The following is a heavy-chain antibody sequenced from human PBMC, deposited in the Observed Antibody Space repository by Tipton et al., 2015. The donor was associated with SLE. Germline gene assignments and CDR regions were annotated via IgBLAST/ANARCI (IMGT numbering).Heavy chain of an antibody. V-gene: IGHV4-59*01. CDR3: ARGLLSTTFALRCHGSRCSNWYFGL. J-gene: IGHJ2*01. CDR2: IYFGVTT. Sequence: TLSLTCTVSGDSISSGYWTWVRQPPGRGLEWIGYIYFGVTTNYSPSLKSRVTISVDTSKNHLSLDLSSVTAADTAVYFCARGLLSTTFALRCHGSRCSNWYFGLWGRGTLVTVSS. D-gene: IGHD2/OR15-2a*01. CDR1: GDSISSGY.